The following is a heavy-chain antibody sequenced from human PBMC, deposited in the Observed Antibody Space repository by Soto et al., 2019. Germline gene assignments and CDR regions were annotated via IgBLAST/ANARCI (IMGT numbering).Heavy chain of an antibody. D-gene: IGHD3-3*01. Sequence: ASVKVSCKASGYTFTSYCMHWVRQAPGQGLEWMGIINPSGGSTSYAQKFQGRVTMTRDTSTSTVYMEPSSLRSEDTAVYYCARDGTMFGVVTNYFDYWDQGTLVTVSS. CDR1: GYTFTSYC. V-gene: IGHV1-46*01. J-gene: IGHJ4*02. CDR2: INPSGGST. CDR3: ARDGTMFGVVTNYFDY.